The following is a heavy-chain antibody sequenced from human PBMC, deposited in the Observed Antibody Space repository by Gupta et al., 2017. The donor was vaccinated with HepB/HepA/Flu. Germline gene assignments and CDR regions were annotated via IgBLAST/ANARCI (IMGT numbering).Heavy chain of an antibody. D-gene: IGHD3-10*01. Sequence: QVQLQESGPGLVKPSGTLSLTCAVSGGSISSSNWWSWVRQPPGKGLEWIGEIYHSGSTNYNPPLKSRVTISVDKSKNQFSLKLSSVTAADTAVYYCARDVVAGPIYYGSGSSQRGGDWFDPWGQGTLVTVSS. J-gene: IGHJ5*02. V-gene: IGHV4-4*02. CDR1: GGSISSSNW. CDR2: IYHSGST. CDR3: ARDVVAGPIYYGSGSSQRGGDWFDP.